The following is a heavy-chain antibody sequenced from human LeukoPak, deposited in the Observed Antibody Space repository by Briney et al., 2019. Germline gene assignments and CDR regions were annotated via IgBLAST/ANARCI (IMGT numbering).Heavy chain of an antibody. D-gene: IGHD2-2*01. J-gene: IGHJ6*03. V-gene: IGHV3-11*06. Sequence: PGGSLRLSCAASGFTFSDYYMSWIRQAPGKGLEWVSSISSSSSYIYYADSVKGRFTISRDNAKNSLYLQMNSLRAEDTAVYYCARVRSGYDSYYYYYYMDVWGKGTTVTVSS. CDR2: ISSSSSYI. CDR3: ARVRSGYDSYYYYYYMDV. CDR1: GFTFSDYY.